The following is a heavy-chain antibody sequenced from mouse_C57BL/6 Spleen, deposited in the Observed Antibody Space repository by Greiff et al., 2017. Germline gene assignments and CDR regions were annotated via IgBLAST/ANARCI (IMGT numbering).Heavy chain of an antibody. CDR2: IDPSDSYT. CDR1: GYTFTSYW. CDR3: ARGDAMDY. V-gene: IGHV1-59*01. J-gene: IGHJ4*01. Sequence: VQLQQPGAELVRPGTSVKLSCKASGYTFTSYWMHWVKQRPGQGLEWIGVIDPSDSYTNYNQEFKGKATLTVDTSSSTAYMQLSSLTSEDAAVYYCARGDAMDYWGQGTSVTVSS.